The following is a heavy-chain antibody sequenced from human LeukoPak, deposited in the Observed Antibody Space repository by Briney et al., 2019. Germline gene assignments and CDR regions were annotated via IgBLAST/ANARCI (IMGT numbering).Heavy chain of an antibody. V-gene: IGHV4-59*08. J-gene: IGHJ2*01. CDR3: ARHPTYYDFWSSYYINWYFDL. CDR1: GGSISSYY. D-gene: IGHD3-3*01. Sequence: SETLSLTCTVSGGSISSYYWSWIRQPPGKGLEWIGYIYYSGSTNYNPSLKSRVTISVDTSKNQFSLKLSSVTAADTAVYYCARHPTYYDFWSSYYINWYFDLWGRGTLVTVSS. CDR2: IYYSGST.